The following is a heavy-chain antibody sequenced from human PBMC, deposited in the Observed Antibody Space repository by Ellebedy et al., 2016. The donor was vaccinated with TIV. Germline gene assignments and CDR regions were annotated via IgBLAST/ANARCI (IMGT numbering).Heavy chain of an antibody. CDR1: GFTFSSYA. V-gene: IGHV3-23*01. J-gene: IGHJ4*02. D-gene: IGHD6-25*01. CDR2: ISGTGGST. Sequence: GGSLRLSXAASGFTFSSYAMSWVRQAPGKGLDWVSTISGTGGSTYYADSVKGRFTISRDNAKRSVFLQLSSLRAEDTAVYYCARSIAAARLDYWGQGTLVTVSS. CDR3: ARSIAAARLDY.